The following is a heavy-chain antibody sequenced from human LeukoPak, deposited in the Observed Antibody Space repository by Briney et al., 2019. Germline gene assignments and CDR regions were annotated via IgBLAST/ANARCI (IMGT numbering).Heavy chain of an antibody. CDR3: ARAMTIVATAPPGGY. V-gene: IGHV1-2*02. CDR1: GYTFTGYY. J-gene: IGHJ4*02. D-gene: IGHD5-12*01. CDR2: INPNSGGT. Sequence: ASVKVSCKAPGYTFTGYYMHWVRQAPGQGLEWMGWINPNSGGTNYAQKFQGRVTMTRDTSIGTAYMELSRLRSDDTAVYYCARAMTIVATAPPGGYWGQGTLVTVSS.